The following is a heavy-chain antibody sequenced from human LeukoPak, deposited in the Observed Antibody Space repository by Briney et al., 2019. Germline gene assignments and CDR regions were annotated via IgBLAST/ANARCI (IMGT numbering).Heavy chain of an antibody. CDR3: AKDRSCINDVCHWDFDY. D-gene: IGHD2-8*01. CDR1: GFIFSSYA. Sequence: GGSLRLSCAASGFIFSSYAMSWVRQAPGKGLEWVSTISGSGGSTYYADSVKGRFTISRDNSKNTVYLQMNGLRAEDTAVYYCAKDRSCINDVCHWDFDYWGQGTLVTVSS. J-gene: IGHJ4*02. CDR2: ISGSGGST. V-gene: IGHV3-23*01.